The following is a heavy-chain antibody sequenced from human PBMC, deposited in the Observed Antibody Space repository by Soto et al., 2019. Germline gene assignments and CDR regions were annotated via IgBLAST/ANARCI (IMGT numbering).Heavy chain of an antibody. Sequence: SETLSLTCAVYGGSFSGYYWSWIRQPPGKGLEWIGQINHSGSTNYNPSLKSRVTISVDTSKNQFSLKLSSVTAADTAVYYCARVAVAGKHGGDFDYWGQGTLVTVSS. CDR2: INHSGST. CDR3: ARVAVAGKHGGDFDY. V-gene: IGHV4-34*01. J-gene: IGHJ4*02. D-gene: IGHD6-19*01. CDR1: GGSFSGYY.